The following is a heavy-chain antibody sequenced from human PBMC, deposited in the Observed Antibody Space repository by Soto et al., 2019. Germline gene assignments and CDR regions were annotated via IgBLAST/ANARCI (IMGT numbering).Heavy chain of an antibody. D-gene: IGHD2-2*01. Sequence: QVQLVQSGAEVKKPGSSVKVSCKASGGTFSSYAISWVRQAPGQGLEWMGGIIPISGTANYAQKFQGIVTITSVESTSTAYMELSSLRSEDTAVYYCARSQGSSTSLEIYYYYYYGMDVWGQGTTVTVSS. CDR2: IIPISGTA. V-gene: IGHV1-69*01. J-gene: IGHJ6*02. CDR1: GGTFSSYA. CDR3: ARSQGSSTSLEIYYYYYYGMDV.